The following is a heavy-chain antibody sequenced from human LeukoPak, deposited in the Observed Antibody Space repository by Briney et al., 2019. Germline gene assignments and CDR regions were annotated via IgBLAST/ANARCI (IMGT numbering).Heavy chain of an antibody. CDR3: AKDGYSSGWSLLYYFDY. Sequence: GGSLRLSCAASGFTFSSYAMSWVRQAPGKGLEWVSAISGSGGSTYYADSVKGRFTISRDNSKNTLYLQMNSLRAEDTAVYYCAKDGYSSGWSLLYYFDYWGQGTLVTVSS. J-gene: IGHJ4*02. CDR2: ISGSGGST. V-gene: IGHV3-23*01. CDR1: GFTFSSYA. D-gene: IGHD6-19*01.